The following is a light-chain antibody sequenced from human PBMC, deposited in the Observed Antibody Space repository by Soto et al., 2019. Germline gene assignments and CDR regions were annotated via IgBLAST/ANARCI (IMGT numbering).Light chain of an antibody. J-gene: IGKJ1*01. CDR2: GAS. Sequence: EIVLTPSAGTLCLSPGERATISCRASQSVSSNYLAWYQQKPGQAPRLLIYGASSRATGIPDRFSGSGSGTDFTLTISRLEPEDFAVYYCQQYGRSPWTFGQGTKGEIK. CDR1: QSVSSNY. CDR3: QQYGRSPWT. V-gene: IGKV3-20*01.